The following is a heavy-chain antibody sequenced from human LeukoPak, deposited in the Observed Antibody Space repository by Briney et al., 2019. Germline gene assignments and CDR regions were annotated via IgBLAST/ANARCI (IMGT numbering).Heavy chain of an antibody. D-gene: IGHD2/OR15-2a*01. CDR2: ISYDGSNK. CDR3: AELSDSHY. CDR1: GFTFSSYG. Sequence: GGSLRLSCAASGFTFSSYGMHWVRQAPGKGLEWVAVISYDGSNKYYADSVKGRFTISRDNSKNTLYLQMNSLRAEDTAVYYCAELSDSHYWGQGTLVTVSS. V-gene: IGHV3-30*18. J-gene: IGHJ4*02.